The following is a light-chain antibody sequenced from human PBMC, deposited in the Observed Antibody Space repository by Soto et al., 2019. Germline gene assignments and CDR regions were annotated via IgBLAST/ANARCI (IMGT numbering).Light chain of an antibody. V-gene: IGKV1-39*01. J-gene: IGKJ4*01. CDR2: AAS. Sequence: DIQMTQSPSSLSASVGDRVTITCRSSQSISSYLNWYKQKPGQAPTLLIYAASSLQSGVPSRFSPRGSETDIPLTTSRLQPEHFATCDGKQRYSTPALTFGGGTKVEIE. CDR1: QSISSY. CDR3: KQRYSTPALT.